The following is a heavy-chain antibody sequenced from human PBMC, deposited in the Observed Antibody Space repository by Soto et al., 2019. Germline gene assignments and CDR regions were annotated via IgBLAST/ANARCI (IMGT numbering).Heavy chain of an antibody. CDR2: TSTNDGIK. Sequence: GGSLRLSCGAFGFTFSAFDLHLVRQAPGKGLEWVAVTSTNDGIKIYADSVKGRFTISRDNSKSTLYLQMNSLRPEDTAVYFCARDPLLGAPDYFDCWGQGTLVTVSS. V-gene: IGHV3-30-3*01. D-gene: IGHD3-3*02. CDR3: ARDPLLGAPDYFDC. J-gene: IGHJ4*02. CDR1: GFTFSAFD.